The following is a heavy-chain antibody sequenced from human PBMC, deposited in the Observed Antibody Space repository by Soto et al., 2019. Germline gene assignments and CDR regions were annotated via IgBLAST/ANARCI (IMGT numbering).Heavy chain of an antibody. Sequence: GGSLRLSCAASGFTFDDYAMHWVRQAPGKGLEWVSGISWNSGSIGYADSVKGQFTISRDNAKNSLYLKMNSLRAEDTALYYCAKDMMAGDEYYFDYWGQGTLVTVSS. CDR3: AKDMMAGDEYYFDY. V-gene: IGHV3-9*01. CDR1: GFTFDDYA. D-gene: IGHD4-17*01. CDR2: ISWNSGSI. J-gene: IGHJ4*02.